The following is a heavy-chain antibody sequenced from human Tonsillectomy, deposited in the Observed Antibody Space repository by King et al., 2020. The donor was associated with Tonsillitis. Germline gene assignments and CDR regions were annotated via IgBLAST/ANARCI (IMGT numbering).Heavy chain of an antibody. CDR2: ISWNSGSI. V-gene: IGHV3-9*01. J-gene: IGHJ4*02. Sequence: VKLVESGGGLVQPGRSLRLSCAASEFTFDDYAMHWVRHAPGKGLEWVSGISWNSGSIGYADSVKGRFTISRDNATNSLYLQMNSLRAEDTALYDCAEDIWTRHGGGSFDYWGQGTLVTVSS. CDR3: AEDIWTRHGGGSFDY. D-gene: IGHD3-16*01. CDR1: EFTFDDYA.